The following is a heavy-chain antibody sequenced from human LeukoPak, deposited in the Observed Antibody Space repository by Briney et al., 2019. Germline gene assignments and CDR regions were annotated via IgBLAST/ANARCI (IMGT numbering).Heavy chain of an antibody. CDR2: IYHSGST. Sequence: SETLSLTCTVSGGSMSTSSYYWGWIRQPPGKGLEWIGSIYHSGSTYYNPSLKSRVAISVDRSKNQFSLKLSSVTAADTAVYYCARGDTIFGVVIMAPLDYWGQGTLVTVSS. CDR3: ARGDTIFGVVIMAPLDY. V-gene: IGHV4-39*07. D-gene: IGHD3-3*01. CDR1: GGSMSTSSYY. J-gene: IGHJ4*02.